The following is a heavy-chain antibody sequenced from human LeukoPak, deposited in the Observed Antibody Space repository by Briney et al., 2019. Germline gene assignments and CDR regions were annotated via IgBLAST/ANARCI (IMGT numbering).Heavy chain of an antibody. CDR3: ARDSSVGATNANAFDI. V-gene: IGHV4-39*07. D-gene: IGHD1-26*01. Sequence: SETLFLTCTVSGGSISNYYWGWIRQPPGEGLEWIGSIYYSGSTYYNPSLKSRVTISVDTSKNQFSLKLSSVTAADTAVYYCARDSSVGATNANAFDIWGQGTMVTVSS. J-gene: IGHJ3*02. CDR2: IYYSGST. CDR1: GGSISNYY.